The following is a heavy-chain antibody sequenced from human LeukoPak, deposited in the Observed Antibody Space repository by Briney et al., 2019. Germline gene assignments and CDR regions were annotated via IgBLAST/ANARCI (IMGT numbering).Heavy chain of an antibody. CDR2: ISGTGDKT. CDR1: RFTFSSYA. Sequence: SGGSLRLSCAPSRFTFSSYAMSWVRQAPGRGLEWVSTISGTGDKTYHADSVKGRFTISRDNSMDTLYLQMNSLKAEDTAVYYCAKDPVVYHGGSGWHYFDYWGQGTLVTVSS. V-gene: IGHV3-23*01. CDR3: AKDPVVYHGGSGWHYFDY. J-gene: IGHJ4*02. D-gene: IGHD6-19*01.